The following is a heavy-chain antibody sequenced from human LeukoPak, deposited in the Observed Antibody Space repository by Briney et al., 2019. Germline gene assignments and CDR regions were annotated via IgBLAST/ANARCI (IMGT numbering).Heavy chain of an antibody. CDR3: ARDQEGFDY. V-gene: IGHV1-46*01. CDR1: GYTFTSNY. CDR2: IYPRDGST. Sequence: ASVKVSCKASGYTFTSNYIHWVRQAPGQGLEWMGMIYPRDGSTSYAQKFQGRVTVTRDTSTNTVHMELSGLRSEDTAVYYCARDQEGFDYWGQGTLVTVSS. J-gene: IGHJ4*02.